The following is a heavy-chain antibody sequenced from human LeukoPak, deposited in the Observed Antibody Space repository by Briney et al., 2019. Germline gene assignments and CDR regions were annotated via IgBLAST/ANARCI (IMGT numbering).Heavy chain of an antibody. CDR1: GGSISSSSYY. CDR3: ARDESTVTAW. CDR2: IYYSGST. J-gene: IGHJ4*02. Sequence: SETLSLTCTVSGGSISSSSYYWGWIRQPPGKGLEWIGSIYYSGSTYYHPSLKSRVTISVDTYKNQFSLKLSSVTAADTAVYYCARDESTVTAWWRQATLVTVPS. D-gene: IGHD4-17*01. V-gene: IGHV4-39*02.